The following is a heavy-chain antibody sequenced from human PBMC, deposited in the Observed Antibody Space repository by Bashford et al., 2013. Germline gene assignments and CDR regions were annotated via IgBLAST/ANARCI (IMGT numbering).Heavy chain of an antibody. CDR1: GYTFSDYY. J-gene: IGHJ3*01. Sequence: ASVKVSCKASGYTFSDYYLHWVRQAPGQGLEWMGWINPNPNSGATKYAQKFQGRVTMTRDTSISTAYMELSRLRSDDTAVYYCARDGPVVGVWNAFDVWGQGTVVTVSS. D-gene: IGHD1-26*01. CDR3: ARDGPVVGVWNAFDV. CDR2: INPNPNSGAT. V-gene: IGHV1-2*02.